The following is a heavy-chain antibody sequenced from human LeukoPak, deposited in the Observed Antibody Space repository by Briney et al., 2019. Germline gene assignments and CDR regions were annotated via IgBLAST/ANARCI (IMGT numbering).Heavy chain of an antibody. Sequence: RTGESLRLSCTGSGFTFTDSAINWVRQAPGKGLEWVSSINNIATHSYYAASVKGRFSISRDDAKNSVYLQMHSLRAEDTAIYYCARDPTRYLRYGYFDYWGQGAQVTVSS. J-gene: IGHJ4*02. V-gene: IGHV3-21*01. D-gene: IGHD4-17*01. CDR2: INNIATHS. CDR3: ARDPTRYLRYGYFDY. CDR1: GFTFTDSA.